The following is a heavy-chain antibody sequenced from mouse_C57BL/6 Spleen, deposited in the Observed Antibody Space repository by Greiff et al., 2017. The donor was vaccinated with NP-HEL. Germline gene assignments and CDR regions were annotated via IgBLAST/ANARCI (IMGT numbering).Heavy chain of an antibody. CDR2: IDPETGGT. V-gene: IGHV1-15*01. Sequence: QVQLKQSGAELVRPGASVTLSCKASGYTFTDYEMHWVKQTPVHGLEWIGAIDPETGGTAYNQKFKGKAILTADKSSSTAYMELRSLTSEDSAVYYCTRDWGLLTFDYWGQGTTLTVSS. D-gene: IGHD2-13*01. CDR3: TRDWGLLTFDY. J-gene: IGHJ2*01. CDR1: GYTFTDYE.